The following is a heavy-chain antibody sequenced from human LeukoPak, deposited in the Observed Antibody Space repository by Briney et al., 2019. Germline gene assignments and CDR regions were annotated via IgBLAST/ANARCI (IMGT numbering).Heavy chain of an antibody. D-gene: IGHD3-10*02. Sequence: PGGSLRLSCAASGFTFSNYAMSWVRQAPGKGLEWVSSLNGRGDSPYYADSVKGRFTISRDNSKNTLYMQMNSLRAEDTAVYYCAKDREYYVRCMDVWGQGTTVTVSS. CDR3: AKDREYYVRCMDV. CDR1: GFTFSNYA. CDR2: LNGRGDSP. J-gene: IGHJ6*02. V-gene: IGHV3-23*01.